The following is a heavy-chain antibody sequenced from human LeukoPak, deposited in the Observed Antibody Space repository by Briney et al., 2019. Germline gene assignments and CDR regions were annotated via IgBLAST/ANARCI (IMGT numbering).Heavy chain of an antibody. J-gene: IGHJ6*02. CDR2: ITNSGNSK. D-gene: IGHD2-2*01. CDR1: EFTFSSYS. CDR3: AKDAREYQLLWNYYYGMDV. Sequence: PGGSLRLSCAASEFTFSSYSMNWVRQAPGKGLEWVSYITNSGNSKSYADSVKGRFTISRDNSKNTLYLQMNSLRAEDTAVYYCAKDAREYQLLWNYYYGMDVWGQGTTVTVSS. V-gene: IGHV3-48*01.